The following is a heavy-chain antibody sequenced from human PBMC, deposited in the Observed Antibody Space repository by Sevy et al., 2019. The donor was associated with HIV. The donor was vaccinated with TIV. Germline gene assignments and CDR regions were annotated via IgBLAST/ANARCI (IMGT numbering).Heavy chain of an antibody. J-gene: IGHJ4*01. Sequence: GGSLRLSCAASVFTFSSFGMHWVRQAPGKGLEWLAVIWFDGSNTYYSDSVKGRFTISRDIAKNTLHLQMNSLRAEDTAVYYCARDLEFYDYGDYGPAFMPDFWGHGTLVTVSS. D-gene: IGHD4-17*01. CDR1: VFTFSSFG. CDR3: ARDLEFYDYGDYGPAFMPDF. CDR2: IWFDGSNT. V-gene: IGHV3-33*01.